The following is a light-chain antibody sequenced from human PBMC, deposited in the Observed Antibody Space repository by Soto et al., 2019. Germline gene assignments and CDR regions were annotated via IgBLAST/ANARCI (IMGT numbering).Light chain of an antibody. CDR1: QSIAIS. J-gene: IGKJ1*01. CDR3: HQYNDWWT. Sequence: PGERATLSCRASQSIAISLAGYQQKPGLAPRLLIYGASTRATGIPARFSGGGSGTEFTLTINGLQSEDFAVYYCHQYNDWWTFGQGTKVEIK. V-gene: IGKV3-15*01. CDR2: GAS.